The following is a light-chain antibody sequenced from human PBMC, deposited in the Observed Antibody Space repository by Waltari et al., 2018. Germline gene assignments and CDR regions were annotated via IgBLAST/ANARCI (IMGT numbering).Light chain of an antibody. V-gene: IGKV4-1*01. J-gene: IGKJ5*01. CDR3: QQYYSTPPIT. Sequence: DIVMTQSPDSLAVSLGERATINCKSSQSVFYSAINKNYLAWYQQKPGQPPKLLIYWASTRESGVPDRFTGSGSWTDFTLTISSLQAEDVAVYYCQQYYSTPPITFGQGTRLEIK. CDR1: QSVFYSAINKNY. CDR2: WAS.